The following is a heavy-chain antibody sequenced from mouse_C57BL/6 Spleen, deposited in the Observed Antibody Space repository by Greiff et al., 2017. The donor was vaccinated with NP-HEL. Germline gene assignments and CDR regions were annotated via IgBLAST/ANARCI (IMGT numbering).Heavy chain of an antibody. D-gene: IGHD1-1*01. J-gene: IGHJ2*01. CDR3: TRAGILRSHLDY. CDR1: GFTFSSYA. V-gene: IGHV5-9-1*02. CDR2: ISSGGDYI. Sequence: EVQGVESGAGLVKPGGSLKLSCAASGFTFSSYAMSWVRQTPVHRLEWVAYISSGGDYIYYAATVKGRFTISRDTTRNTLYLQMSSLESEDTARYYRTRAGILRSHLDYWGQGTTLTVSS.